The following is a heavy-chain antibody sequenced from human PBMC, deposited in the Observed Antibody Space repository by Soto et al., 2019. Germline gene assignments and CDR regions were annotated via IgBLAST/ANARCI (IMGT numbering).Heavy chain of an antibody. Sequence: QVQLVQSGAEVQKPGSSVKVSCKASGGTFSSYAISWVRQAPGQGLEWMGGIIPIFGTANYAQKFQGRVTITADESTSTAYMELSSLRSEDTAVYYCARGAPIMVRGVIITWNWFDPWGQGTLVTVSS. J-gene: IGHJ5*02. CDR3: ARGAPIMVRGVIITWNWFDP. D-gene: IGHD3-10*01. V-gene: IGHV1-69*01. CDR2: IIPIFGTA. CDR1: GGTFSSYA.